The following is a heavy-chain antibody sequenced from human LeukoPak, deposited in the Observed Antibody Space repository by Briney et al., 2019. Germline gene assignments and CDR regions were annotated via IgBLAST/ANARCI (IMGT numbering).Heavy chain of an antibody. D-gene: IGHD1-1*01. Sequence: PGGSLRLSCAGSGFTFSRYWMHWVRQAPGKGLVWVSRINSDGSSTTYADSVKGRFTISRDNAKNTLYLQMNSLRAGDTAVYYCARGWTGTTSKPLLDPWGQGTLVTVSS. V-gene: IGHV3-74*01. J-gene: IGHJ5*02. CDR1: GFTFSRYW. CDR3: ARGWTGTTSKPLLDP. CDR2: INSDGSST.